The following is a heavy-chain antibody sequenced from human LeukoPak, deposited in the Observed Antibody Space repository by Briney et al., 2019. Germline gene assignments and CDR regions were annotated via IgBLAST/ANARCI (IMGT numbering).Heavy chain of an antibody. CDR2: TWYDGSNK. Sequence: PGRSLRLSCAASGFTFSNYGMHWVRQAPGKGLEWVAVTWYDGSNKYYADSVKGRFTISRDNSKNTLYLQMNSLRAEDTAVYYCARDSYYYGSGSRRYYYYGMDVWGQGTTVTVSS. V-gene: IGHV3-33*01. D-gene: IGHD3-10*01. CDR1: GFTFSNYG. J-gene: IGHJ6*02. CDR3: ARDSYYYGSGSRRYYYYGMDV.